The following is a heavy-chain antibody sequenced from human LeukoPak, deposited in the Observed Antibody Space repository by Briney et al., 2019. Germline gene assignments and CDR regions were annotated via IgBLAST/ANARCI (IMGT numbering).Heavy chain of an antibody. CDR2: IYPSGST. D-gene: IGHD2-15*01. Sequence: SETLSLTCTVSGYSISSGYYWGWIRQPPGKGLEWIGSIYPSGSTYYNPYPKSRVTISVDTSKNQFSLKLSSVTAADTAVYYCARVRRYCSGGSCPPYFDYWGQGTLVTVSS. V-gene: IGHV4-38-2*02. J-gene: IGHJ4*02. CDR1: GYSISSGYY. CDR3: ARVRRYCSGGSCPPYFDY.